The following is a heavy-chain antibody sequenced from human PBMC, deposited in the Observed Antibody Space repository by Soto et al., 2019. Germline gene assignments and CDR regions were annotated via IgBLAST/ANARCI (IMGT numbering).Heavy chain of an antibody. CDR1: GFTFSRYE. V-gene: IGHV3-48*03. CDR3: AREKNYRHYGMDV. Sequence: EVQLVESGGGLVQPGGSLRLSCAASGFTFSRYEMNWVRQAPGKGLEWVSYISSSGSTIYYADSVKGRFTISRDNAKNSLYLQMNSLRAEDTAVYYCAREKNYRHYGMDVWGQGTTVTVSS. CDR2: ISSSGSTI. D-gene: IGHD1-7*01. J-gene: IGHJ6*02.